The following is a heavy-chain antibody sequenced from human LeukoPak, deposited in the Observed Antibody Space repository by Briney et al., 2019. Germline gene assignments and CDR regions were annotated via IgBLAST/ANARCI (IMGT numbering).Heavy chain of an antibody. CDR2: IIPIFGTA. J-gene: IGHJ4*02. CDR1: GGTFSSYA. D-gene: IGHD5-24*01. V-gene: IGHV1-69*13. CDR3: ARTSREMTTSTGYFDY. Sequence: ASVKVSCKASGGTFSSYAISWVRQAPGQGLEWMGGIIPIFGTANYAQKFQGRVTITADESTSTAYMGLSRLRSEDTAVYYCARTSREMTTSTGYFDYWGQGTLVTVSS.